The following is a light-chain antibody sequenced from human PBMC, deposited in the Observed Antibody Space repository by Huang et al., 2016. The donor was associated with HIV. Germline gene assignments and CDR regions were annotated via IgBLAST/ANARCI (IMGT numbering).Light chain of an antibody. CDR1: QNVRYN. Sequence: EIMMTQYPATLSVSPGGRATLACRASQNVRYNLTWYQQKTGQAPRLLIYDTSTRASGIPARVSGSGSGTEFTLTISGLQSEDFAIYYCQQYDNWPPGLTFGGGTKVEI. CDR2: DTS. CDR3: QQYDNWPPGLT. J-gene: IGKJ4*01. V-gene: IGKV3-15*01.